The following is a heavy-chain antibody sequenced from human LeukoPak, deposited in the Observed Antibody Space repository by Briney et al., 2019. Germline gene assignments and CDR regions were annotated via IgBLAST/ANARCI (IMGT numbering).Heavy chain of an antibody. CDR3: AKDFDVLVVVPAVDLDY. CDR1: GFTFSSYG. V-gene: IGHV3-30*18. J-gene: IGHJ4*02. D-gene: IGHD2-2*01. Sequence: PGGSLRLSCAASGFTFSSYGMHWVRQAPGKGLEWVAVISYDGSNKYYADSVKGRFTISRDNSKNTLYLQMNSLRAEDTAVHYCAKDFDVLVVVPAVDLDYWGQGTLVTVSS. CDR2: ISYDGSNK.